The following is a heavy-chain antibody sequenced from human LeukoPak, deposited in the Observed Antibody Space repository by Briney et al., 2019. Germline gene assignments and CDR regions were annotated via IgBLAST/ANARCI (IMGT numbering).Heavy chain of an antibody. Sequence: SETLPFATTVSGGSMSSYYWSWVRQPPGKGLEWIGNIHHSGSTNYHSSLKSRVTMSIDTSKNLFSLNLSSVTAADTAVYYCAGWVWTVSRVEYCENWGRGTGVSVSS. CDR3: AGWVWTVSRVEYCEN. CDR1: GGSMSSYY. V-gene: IGHV4-59*01. CDR2: IHHSGST. J-gene: IGHJ1*01. D-gene: IGHD3/OR15-3a*01.